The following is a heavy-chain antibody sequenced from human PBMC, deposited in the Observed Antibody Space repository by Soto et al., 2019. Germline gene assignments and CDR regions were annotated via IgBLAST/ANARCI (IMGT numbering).Heavy chain of an antibody. Sequence: SVKVSCKASGGTFSSYAISWVRQAPGQGLEWMGGIIPIFGTANYAQKFQGRVTITADKSTSTAYMELSSLRSEDTAVYYCAREAAAGTSIYYFDYWGQGTLVTV. CDR3: AREAAAGTSIYYFDY. CDR1: GGTFSSYA. V-gene: IGHV1-69*06. J-gene: IGHJ4*02. CDR2: IIPIFGTA. D-gene: IGHD6-13*01.